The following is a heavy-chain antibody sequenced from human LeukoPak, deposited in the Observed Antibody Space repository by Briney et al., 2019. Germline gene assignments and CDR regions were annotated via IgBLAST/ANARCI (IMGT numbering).Heavy chain of an antibody. D-gene: IGHD6-19*01. V-gene: IGHV3-21*01. CDR2: ISRSSSYI. Sequence: GGSLRLSCAASGFTFSNYAMNWVRQAPGKGLEWVSSISRSSSYIYYADSVKGRFTISRDNAKNSLYLQMNSLRAEDTAVYYCARDRAVAGTKFSAFDIWGQGTMVTVSS. CDR1: GFTFSNYA. CDR3: ARDRAVAGTKFSAFDI. J-gene: IGHJ3*02.